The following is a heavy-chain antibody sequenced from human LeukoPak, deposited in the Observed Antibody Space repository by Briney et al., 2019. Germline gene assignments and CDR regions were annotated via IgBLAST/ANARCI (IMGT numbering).Heavy chain of an antibody. D-gene: IGHD5-12*01. V-gene: IGHV3-20*04. Sequence: GGSLRLSCAASGFGFDYHGMSWVRQGPGKGLEWVSSINWNGGIIGYADSVKGRFTISRDNAKNSLYLQMNSLRTEDTAFYYCARIGGYGIPAYWGQGTLVTVSP. CDR1: GFGFDYHG. CDR3: ARIGGYGIPAY. CDR2: INWNGGII. J-gene: IGHJ4*02.